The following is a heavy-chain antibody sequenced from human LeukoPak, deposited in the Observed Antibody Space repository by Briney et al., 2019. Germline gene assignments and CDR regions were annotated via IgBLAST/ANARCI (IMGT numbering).Heavy chain of an antibody. CDR2: MSGSGGST. CDR1: GFTFCSYA. V-gene: IGHV3-23*01. J-gene: IGHJ6*04. Sequence: GGSLRFYCSASGFTFCSYAMSWVRQAPGKGLEWGSAMSGSGGSTYYAAAVKGRFTITRDNSKSTLYLQMNSLRAEDTAVDYSAELGITMIGGVWGKGATATTSS. D-gene: IGHD3-10*02. CDR3: AELGITMIGGV.